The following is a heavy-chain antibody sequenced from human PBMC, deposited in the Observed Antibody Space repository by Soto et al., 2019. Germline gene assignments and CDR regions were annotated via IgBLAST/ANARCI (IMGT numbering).Heavy chain of an antibody. D-gene: IGHD3-16*01. J-gene: IGHJ6*02. CDR1: GYSFTYFW. Sequence: ESLTISCQGSGYSFTYFWISWVRQMPGKGLEWMGRIDPGDSNTIYSPSFQGHVTISVDKSSSTSYLQWGSLKASDTAIYYCAKQGGYYYYGMDAWGQGTTVTVSS. CDR3: AKQGGYYYYGMDA. CDR2: IDPGDSNT. V-gene: IGHV5-10-1*01.